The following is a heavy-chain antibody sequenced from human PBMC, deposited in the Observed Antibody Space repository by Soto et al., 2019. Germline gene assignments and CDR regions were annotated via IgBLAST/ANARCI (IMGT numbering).Heavy chain of an antibody. CDR3: ARDRGLYGMDV. CDR1: GFTVSSNY. D-gene: IGHD3-10*01. Sequence: EVHLVESGGGLMQPGGSLRLSCAASGFTVSSNYMTWVRQAPGKGLEWVSVMYSGGSTYYADSVKGRFTISRDNSKNTLHLEMISPRVEDTAVYYCARDRGLYGMDVWGQGTTVTVSS. J-gene: IGHJ6*02. V-gene: IGHV3-53*01. CDR2: MYSGGST.